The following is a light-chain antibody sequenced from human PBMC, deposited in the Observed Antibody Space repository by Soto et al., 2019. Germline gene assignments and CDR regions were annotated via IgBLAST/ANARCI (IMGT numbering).Light chain of an antibody. J-gene: IGKJ4*01. CDR1: ESVSSS. V-gene: IGKV3-15*01. Sequence: EIRMTQSAATLSVSPGESATPSCRASESVSSSLAWFQQKPGQAPRLLIHGASTRATGIPARFSGSGSGTEFTLTISSLQSEDFAVYYCQQYDNWPPLTFGGGTKV. CDR2: GAS. CDR3: QQYDNWPPLT.